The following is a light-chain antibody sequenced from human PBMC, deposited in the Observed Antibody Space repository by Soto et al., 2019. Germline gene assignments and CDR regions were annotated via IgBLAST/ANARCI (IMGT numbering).Light chain of an antibody. CDR1: SSDVGGYDY. CDR2: DVT. CDR3: LSYAGSYTLLV. J-gene: IGLJ2*01. V-gene: IGLV2-11*01. Sequence: QSALTQPRSVSGSPGQSVTISCTGTSSDVGGYDYVSWYQQHPGKAPKLMIYDVTKRPSGVPDRFSGSKSGNTASLTISGLQAEDEADYYCLSYAGSYTLLVFGGGTKLTVL.